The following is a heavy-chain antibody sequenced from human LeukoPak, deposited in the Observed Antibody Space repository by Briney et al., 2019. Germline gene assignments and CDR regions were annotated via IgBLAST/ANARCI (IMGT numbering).Heavy chain of an antibody. CDR3: ARHSRPGYGGYENAFDI. CDR2: IYNSAST. D-gene: IGHD5-12*01. Sequence: PETLSLTCTVSDGSITSYYWTWIRQPPGKGLEWMGHIYNSASTHYNPSIKSRVTISVDTSKYHLSLRLSSVTAADTAIYYCARHSRPGYGGYENAFDIWGQGTMVTVSS. J-gene: IGHJ3*02. CDR1: DGSITSYY. V-gene: IGHV4-39*01.